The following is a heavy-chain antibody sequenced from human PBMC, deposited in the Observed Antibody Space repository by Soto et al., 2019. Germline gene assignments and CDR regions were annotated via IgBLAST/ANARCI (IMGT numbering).Heavy chain of an antibody. J-gene: IGHJ5*02. V-gene: IGHV4-34*01. CDR1: GGSFSGYY. CDR3: ARRLGDGSGRTNWFDP. D-gene: IGHD6-25*01. CDR2: INHSGST. Sequence: ETLSLTCAVYGGSFSGYYWSWIRQPPGKGLEWIGEINHSGSTNYNPSLKSRVTISVDTSKNQFSLKLSSVTAADTAVYYCARRLGDGSGRTNWFDPWGQGTLVTVSS.